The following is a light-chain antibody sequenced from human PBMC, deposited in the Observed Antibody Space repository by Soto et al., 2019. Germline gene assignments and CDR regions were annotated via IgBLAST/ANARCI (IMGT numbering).Light chain of an antibody. CDR2: GTS. V-gene: IGKV3-20*01. CDR3: QQYGRSPT. CDR1: QSVSSSF. Sequence: EIVLTQSPGTLSLSPGERATLSCRASQSVSSSFLAWYQQKPGQSPRLLIYGTSSRATDIPDRFGGSGSGTDFTLTISRLEPEDSAVYYCQQYGRSPTFGQGTKVEIK. J-gene: IGKJ1*01.